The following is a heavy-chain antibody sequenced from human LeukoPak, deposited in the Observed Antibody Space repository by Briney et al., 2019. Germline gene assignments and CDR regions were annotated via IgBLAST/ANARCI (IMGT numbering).Heavy chain of an antibody. CDR2: MNPNSGNT. CDR1: GYTFTSYD. D-gene: IGHD3-3*01. V-gene: IGHV1-8*01. Sequence: ASVKVSCKASGYTFTSYDINWVRQATGQGLEWMGWMNPNSGNTGYAQKFQGRVTMTRNTSISTAYMELSSLRSEDTAVYYCARFAVLRFLEWLPVLRGMDVWAKGPRSPSP. J-gene: IGHJ6*02. CDR3: ARFAVLRFLEWLPVLRGMDV.